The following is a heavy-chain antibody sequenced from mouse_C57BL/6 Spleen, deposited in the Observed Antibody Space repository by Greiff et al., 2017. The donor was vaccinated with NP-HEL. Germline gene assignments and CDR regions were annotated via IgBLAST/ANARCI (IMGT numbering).Heavy chain of an antibody. CDR1: GYTFTDYE. CDR2: IDPETGGT. Sequence: SGAELVRPGASVTLSCKASGYTFTDYEMHWVKQTPVHGLEWIGAIDPETGGTAYNQKFKGKAILTADKSSSTAYMELRSLTSEDSAVYYCTRSFYGSPGYWGQGTTLTVSS. CDR3: TRSFYGSPGY. D-gene: IGHD1-1*01. V-gene: IGHV1-15*01. J-gene: IGHJ2*01.